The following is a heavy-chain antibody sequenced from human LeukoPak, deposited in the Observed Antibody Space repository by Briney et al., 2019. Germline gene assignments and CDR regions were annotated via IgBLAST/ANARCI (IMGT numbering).Heavy chain of an antibody. V-gene: IGHV3-23*01. J-gene: IGHJ4*02. Sequence: GGSLRLSCAASGFIFSSYAMSWVRQAPGKGLEWVSAISGRGDTTYYADSVKGRFTISRDNSKNTLYLQMNTLRAEDTAVYYCAKYYYDSSGNRYCFDYWGQGTLVTVSS. CDR2: ISGRGDTT. CDR3: AKYYYDSSGNRYCFDY. D-gene: IGHD3-22*01. CDR1: GFIFSSYA.